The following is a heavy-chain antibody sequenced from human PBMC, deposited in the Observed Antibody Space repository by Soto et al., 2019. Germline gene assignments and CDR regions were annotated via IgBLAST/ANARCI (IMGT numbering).Heavy chain of an antibody. J-gene: IGHJ4*02. V-gene: IGHV3-48*01. Sequence: GGSLRLSCAASGFTFSSYSMNWVRQAPGKGLEWVSYISSSSSTIYYADSVKGRFTISRDNAKNSLYLQMNSLRAEDTAVYYCARLYSSGWNPSGFDYWGQGTLVTVSS. CDR2: ISSSSSTI. D-gene: IGHD6-19*01. CDR3: ARLYSSGWNPSGFDY. CDR1: GFTFSSYS.